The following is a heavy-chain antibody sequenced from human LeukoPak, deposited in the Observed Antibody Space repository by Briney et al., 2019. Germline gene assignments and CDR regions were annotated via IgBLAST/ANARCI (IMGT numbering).Heavy chain of an antibody. J-gene: IGHJ5*02. CDR3: TRGDNT. V-gene: IGHV4-61*02. CDR1: GGSISSGSSY. CDR2: IYTSGNT. D-gene: IGHD2/OR15-2a*01. Sequence: SETLSLTCTVSGGSISSGSSYWSWNRQPAGEGLEWIGRIYTSGNTNYKPSLQSRVTISVDTAKNQFSLKLSSVTAANTAVYYCTRGDNTWGQGTLVTVSS.